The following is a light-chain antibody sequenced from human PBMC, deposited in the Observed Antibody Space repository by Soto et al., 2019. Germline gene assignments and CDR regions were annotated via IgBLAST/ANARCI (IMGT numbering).Light chain of an antibody. V-gene: IGLV2-8*01. CDR1: KSDIDVYDF. J-gene: IGLJ1*01. CDR2: EVV. Sequence: QSVLTQPPSASGSPGQSVTISCTGTKSDIDVYDFVSWYQHHPGKAPRLIIYEVVQRPSGVPDRFSGSKSGNTASLTVSGLQAADEADYFCKSYAGSNTYVFGSGTKV. CDR3: KSYAGSNTYV.